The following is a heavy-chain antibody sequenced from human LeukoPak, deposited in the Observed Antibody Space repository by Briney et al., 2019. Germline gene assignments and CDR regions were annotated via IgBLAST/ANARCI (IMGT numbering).Heavy chain of an antibody. D-gene: IGHD6-19*01. CDR1: GFTFSSYA. CDR2: ISGSGGST. CDR3: ARERIAVTADAFDI. V-gene: IGHV3-23*01. Sequence: GGSLRLSCAASGFTFSSYAMSWVRQAPGKGLEWVSAISGSGGSTYYADSAKGRFTISRDNAKNSLYLQMNSLRAEDTALYYCARERIAVTADAFDIWGQGTMVTVSS. J-gene: IGHJ3*02.